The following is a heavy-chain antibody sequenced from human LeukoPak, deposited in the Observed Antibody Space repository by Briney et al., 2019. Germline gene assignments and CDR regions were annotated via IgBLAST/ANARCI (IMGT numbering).Heavy chain of an antibody. CDR1: GVTFSSHG. D-gene: IGHD3-16*01. CDR2: ITGSGDRT. V-gene: IGHV3-23*01. CDR3: AKRGEDPVDLDY. Sequence: PGGSLRLSCGVSGVTFSSHGMNWVRQAPGKGLEWVSAITGSGDRTCYTDSVRGRFTVSRDNSKNTLYLQMNGLRAEDTAVYYCAKRGEDPVDLDYWGQGTLVTVSS. J-gene: IGHJ4*02.